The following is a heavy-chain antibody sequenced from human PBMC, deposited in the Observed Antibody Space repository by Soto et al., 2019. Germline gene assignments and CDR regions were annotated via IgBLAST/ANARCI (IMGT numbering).Heavy chain of an antibody. V-gene: IGHV4-31*03. Sequence: QVQLQESGPGLVKPSQTLSLTCTVSGGSISSGGYYWSWIRQHPGKGLEGIGYIYYSGSTYYNPSLKSRVTISVDTSKNQFSLKLSSVTAADTAVYYCARTATTVVTPPDYFDYWGQGTLVTVSS. CDR1: GGSISSGGYY. CDR3: ARTATTVVTPPDYFDY. J-gene: IGHJ4*02. D-gene: IGHD4-17*01. CDR2: IYYSGST.